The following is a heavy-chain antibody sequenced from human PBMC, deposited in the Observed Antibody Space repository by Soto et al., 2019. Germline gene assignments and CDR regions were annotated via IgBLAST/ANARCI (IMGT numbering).Heavy chain of an antibody. V-gene: IGHV4-4*07. CDR3: ARWQRVSGWFDP. D-gene: IGHD6-25*01. CDR1: GGATNSYY. J-gene: IGHJ5*02. Sequence: LATLSLTCTVFGGATNSYYWTWIWQPAGKGLESIGRIYSSGSTKYNPCLQSRVAMSLDTSKNQFSLRLTSGTAADTAAHSCARWQRVSGWFDPWGQGTLVTVSS. CDR2: IYSSGST.